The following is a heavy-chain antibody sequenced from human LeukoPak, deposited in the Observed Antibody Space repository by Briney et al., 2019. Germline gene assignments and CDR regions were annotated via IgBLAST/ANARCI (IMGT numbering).Heavy chain of an antibody. CDR3: ARFAAGGSYYYYMDV. V-gene: IGHV3-11*04. CDR2: IGTSSTTI. CDR1: GFTFSDYY. J-gene: IGHJ6*03. Sequence: PGGSLRLSCAASGFTFSDYYMSWIRQAPGKGLEWVSNIGTSSTTIYYADSVKGRFTISRDNAKNSLYLQMNSLGADDTAVYYCARFAAGGSYYYYMDVWGKGTTVTVSS. D-gene: IGHD6-25*01.